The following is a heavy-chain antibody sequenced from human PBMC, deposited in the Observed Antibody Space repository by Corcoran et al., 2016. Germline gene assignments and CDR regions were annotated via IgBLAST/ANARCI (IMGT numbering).Heavy chain of an antibody. J-gene: IGHJ6*02. D-gene: IGHD4-17*01. V-gene: IGHV5-51*01. CDR1: EYSFTNYW. CDR2: IFPRDSDT. Sequence: EVQLVQSGAAVKQHGETLKISCKGSEYSFTNYWIGWVRQMPGKGLEWMSIIFPRDSDTTYSPSFHGQVTVSADKSISTAYLQWSSLKASDTAIYYCARHYGDFYAMDVWGQWTTVTVSS. CDR3: ARHYGDFYAMDV.